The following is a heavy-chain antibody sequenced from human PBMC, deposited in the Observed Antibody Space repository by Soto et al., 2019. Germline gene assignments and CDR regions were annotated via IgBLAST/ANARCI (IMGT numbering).Heavy chain of an antibody. J-gene: IGHJ4*02. V-gene: IGHV4-34*01. CDR2: INHSGST. CDR3: ARRGSYRKFDY. D-gene: IGHD1-26*01. CDR1: GGSFSGYY. Sequence: SETLSLTCAVYGGSFSGYYWSWIRQPPGKGLEWIGEINHSGSTNYNPSLKSRVTISVDTSKNQFSLKLSSVTAADTAVYYCARRGSYRKFDYWGQGTLVTVSS.